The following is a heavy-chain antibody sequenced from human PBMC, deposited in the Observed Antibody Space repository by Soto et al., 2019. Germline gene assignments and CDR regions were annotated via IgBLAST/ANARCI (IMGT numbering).Heavy chain of an antibody. CDR1: GYTFSNHG. J-gene: IGHJ6*03. CDR3: ARVRQRVGYFYYDMDV. CDR2: IGAYNGNT. V-gene: IGHV1-18*01. Sequence: QVQLLQSGAEVKKPGASVKVSCKASGYTFSNHGITWVRQAPGQGLEWMGWIGAYNGNTHYTQSLQGRVTMTTDTSTSTAYMELRGLRSDDTAVYYCARVRQRVGYFYYDMDVWGKGTTVTVSS. D-gene: IGHD6-6*01.